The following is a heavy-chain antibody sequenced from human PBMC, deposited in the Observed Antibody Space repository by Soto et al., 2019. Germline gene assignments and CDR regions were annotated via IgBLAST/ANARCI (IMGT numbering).Heavy chain of an antibody. Sequence: PGGSLRLSCAASGFTFSSYGMHWVRQAPRKGLEWVAVISYDGSNKYYADSVKGRFTISRDNSKNTLYLQMNSLRAEDTAVYYCAKDKGRGTWRDAFDIWGQGTMVTVSS. D-gene: IGHD1-1*01. V-gene: IGHV3-30*18. CDR3: AKDKGRGTWRDAFDI. J-gene: IGHJ3*02. CDR2: ISYDGSNK. CDR1: GFTFSSYG.